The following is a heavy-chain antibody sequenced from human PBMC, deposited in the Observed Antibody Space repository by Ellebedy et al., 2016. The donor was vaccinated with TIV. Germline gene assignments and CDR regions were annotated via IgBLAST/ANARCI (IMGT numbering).Heavy chain of an antibody. Sequence: AASVKVSCKSSGDAVTRFGFSWVRQAPGQSLEWIGRIIPLAGVTNYAKKFQGRVTFTADISTGTVYMELRSLTFGDTAIYYCARDRQGRVGAGSQDYWGQGTLVTVSS. V-gene: IGHV1-69*04. D-gene: IGHD3-10*01. CDR2: IIPLAGVT. CDR3: ARDRQGRVGAGSQDY. J-gene: IGHJ4*02. CDR1: GDAVTRFG.